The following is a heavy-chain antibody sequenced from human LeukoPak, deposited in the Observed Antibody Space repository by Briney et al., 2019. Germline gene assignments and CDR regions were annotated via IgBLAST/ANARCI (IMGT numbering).Heavy chain of an antibody. CDR3: ATDRLYSGYDEDFDY. V-gene: IGHV3-30*02. Sequence: GGSLRLSCAASGFTFSSYGMHWVRQAPGKGLEWVAFIRYDGSNKYYADSVKGRFTISRDNSKNTLYLQMNSLRAEDTAVYYCATDRLYSGYDEDFDYWGQGTLVTVSS. D-gene: IGHD5-12*01. J-gene: IGHJ4*02. CDR1: GFTFSSYG. CDR2: IRYDGSNK.